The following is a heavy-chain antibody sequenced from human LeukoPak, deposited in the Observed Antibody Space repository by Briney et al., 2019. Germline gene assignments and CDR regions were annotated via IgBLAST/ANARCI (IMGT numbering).Heavy chain of an antibody. V-gene: IGHV4/OR15-8*01. CDR2: IYHVGIT. D-gene: IGHD4-23*01. CDR3: ARDLVGYGRSWYGSNWDV. J-gene: IGHJ4*02. CDR1: GDSISSTTW. Sequence: SETLSLTCDVSGDSISSTTWWTWVRQPAGKGLEWIGEIYHVGITRYNPSLKGRVTISVDKSKNQFSLRLTSVTAADTAIYFCARDLVGYGRSWYGSNWDVWGQGALVTVSS.